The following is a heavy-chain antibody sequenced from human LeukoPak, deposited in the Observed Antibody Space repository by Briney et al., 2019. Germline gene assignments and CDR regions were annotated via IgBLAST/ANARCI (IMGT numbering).Heavy chain of an antibody. CDR3: ARDPAKFWSGHDY. Sequence: PGGSLRPSCTASGFTFSSYGMHWVRQAPGKGLEWVAVISYDGSNKYDADSVKGRFTISRDNSKNTLYVQMNSLRAEDTAVYYCARDPAKFWSGHDYWGQGTLVTVSS. CDR2: ISYDGSNK. J-gene: IGHJ4*02. D-gene: IGHD3-3*01. CDR1: GFTFSSYG. V-gene: IGHV3-30*03.